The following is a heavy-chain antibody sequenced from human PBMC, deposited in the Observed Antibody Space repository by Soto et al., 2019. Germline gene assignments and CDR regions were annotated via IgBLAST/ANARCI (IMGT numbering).Heavy chain of an antibody. V-gene: IGHV4-59*01. CDR1: GGSISSYY. D-gene: IGHD5-18*01. J-gene: IGHJ5*02. Sequence: SETLSLTCTVSGGSISSYYWSWIRQPPGKGLEWIGYVYYGGSTNYNPSLKSRVTISVDTSKNEFFLKLSSVTAADTAVYYCARDQEDTAMDHNWFDPWGQGTLVPVSS. CDR2: VYYGGST. CDR3: ARDQEDTAMDHNWFDP.